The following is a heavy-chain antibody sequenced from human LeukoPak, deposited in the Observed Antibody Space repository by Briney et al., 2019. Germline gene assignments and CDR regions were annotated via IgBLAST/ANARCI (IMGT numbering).Heavy chain of an antibody. V-gene: IGHV4-39*01. CDR2: IYYIGST. Sequence: PSETLSLTCTVSGGSISSSSYYWGWIRQPPGKGLEWIGGIYYIGSTYYNPSLKSRVTISVDTSKNQFSLKLSSVTAADTAVYYCARRGTYYYDSSGYYTKYYFDYWGQGTLVTVSS. D-gene: IGHD3-22*01. J-gene: IGHJ4*02. CDR1: GGSISSSSYY. CDR3: ARRGTYYYDSSGYYTKYYFDY.